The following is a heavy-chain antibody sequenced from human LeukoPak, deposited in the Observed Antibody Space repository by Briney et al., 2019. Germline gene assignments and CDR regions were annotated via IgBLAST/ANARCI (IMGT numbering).Heavy chain of an antibody. CDR1: GFTFGDYA. Sequence: GRSLRLSCTASGFTFGDYAMSWVRQAPGKGLEWVGFIRSKAYGGTTEYAASVKGRFTISRDDSKSIAYLQMNSLKTEDTAVYYCTRAGEVGATPDGYFQHWGQGTLVTVSS. V-gene: IGHV3-49*04. CDR3: TRAGEVGATPDGYFQH. CDR2: IRSKAYGGTT. J-gene: IGHJ1*01. D-gene: IGHD1-26*01.